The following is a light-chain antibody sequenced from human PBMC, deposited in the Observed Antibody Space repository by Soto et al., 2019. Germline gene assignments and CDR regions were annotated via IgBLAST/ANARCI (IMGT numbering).Light chain of an antibody. CDR2: KAS. V-gene: IGKV1-5*03. CDR1: QTISSW. J-gene: IGKJ1*01. CDR3: QHYNSYSEA. Sequence: DIQMTQSPSSLSGSVADIFTISGGASQTISSWLAWYQQKPGKAPKLLIYKASTLKSGVPSRFSGGGSGTEFTLTISSLQPDDFATYYCQHYNSYSEAFGQGTKVDIK.